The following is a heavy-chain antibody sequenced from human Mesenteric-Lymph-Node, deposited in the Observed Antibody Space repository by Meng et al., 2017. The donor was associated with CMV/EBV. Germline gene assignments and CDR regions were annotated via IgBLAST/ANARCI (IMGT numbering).Heavy chain of an antibody. CDR1: GFNFDNFA. CDR3: VRGTFLGWFSSNSDPFEY. J-gene: IGHJ4*02. CDR2: ISHDGRKK. V-gene: IGHV3-30*04. Sequence: GESLKISCVASGFNFDNFAMQWVRQAPGKGLEWVAGISHDGRKKFYIDSVKGRFSISRDNSKKTQYLQMNSLRGDDTAVYYCVRGTFLGWFSSNSDPFEYWGQGSLVTVSS. D-gene: IGHD3-3*01.